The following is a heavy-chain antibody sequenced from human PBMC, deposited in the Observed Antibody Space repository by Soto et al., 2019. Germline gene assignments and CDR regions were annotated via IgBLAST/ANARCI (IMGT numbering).Heavy chain of an antibody. CDR3: ARGITMVRGVLLDAFDI. CDR2: INPNRGGT. J-gene: IGHJ3*02. Sequence: QVQLVQSGAEVKKPGASVKVSCKASGYTFTGYYMHWVRQAPGQGHEWMGWINPNRGGTNYAQKFQCWVTMPRDTSISTAYMELSRLRSDDTAVYYCARGITMVRGVLLDAFDIWGQGTMVTVSS. CDR1: GYTFTGYY. V-gene: IGHV1-2*04. D-gene: IGHD3-10*01.